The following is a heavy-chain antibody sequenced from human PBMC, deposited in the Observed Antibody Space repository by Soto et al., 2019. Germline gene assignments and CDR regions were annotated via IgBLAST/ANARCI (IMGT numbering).Heavy chain of an antibody. D-gene: IGHD5-18*01. V-gene: IGHV4-59*01. CDR3: ARVGGSYFLPFDY. J-gene: IGHJ4*02. Sequence: WETLSLTCTVSGGSISSYYWSWIRQPPGKGLEWIGYIYYSGSTNYNPSLKSRVTISVDTSKNQFSLKLSSVTAADTAVYYCARVGGSYFLPFDYWGQGTLVTVSS. CDR1: GGSISSYY. CDR2: IYYSGST.